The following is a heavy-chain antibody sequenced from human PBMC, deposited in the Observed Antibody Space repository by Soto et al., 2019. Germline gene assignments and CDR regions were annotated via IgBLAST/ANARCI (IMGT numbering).Heavy chain of an antibody. CDR3: ARRSDDLVWYYFDY. V-gene: IGHV4-39*01. J-gene: IGHJ4*02. D-gene: IGHD2-8*01. Sequence: PSETLSLTCTVSGGSIRSSTYYWGWIRQPPGKGLEWIGSISDSGSTYFNPSLKSRATISIATSKNQFSLKLSSVTAADTAVYHCARRSDDLVWYYFDYWGQGTLVTVSS. CDR2: ISDSGST. CDR1: GGSIRSSTYY.